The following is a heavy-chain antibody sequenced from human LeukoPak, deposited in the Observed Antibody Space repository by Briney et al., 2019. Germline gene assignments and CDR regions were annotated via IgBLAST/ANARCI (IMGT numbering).Heavy chain of an antibody. CDR2: IKQDGSEK. CDR1: GFTFSSYA. CDR3: ARALGGYGGDFDY. V-gene: IGHV3-7*01. J-gene: IGHJ4*02. D-gene: IGHD2-21*01. Sequence: SGGSLRLSCAASGFTFSSYAVDWVRQAPGKGLEWVANIKQDGSEKYYVDSVKGRFTISRDNAKNSLYLQMNSLRAEDTAVYYCARALGGYGGDFDYWGQGTLVTVSS.